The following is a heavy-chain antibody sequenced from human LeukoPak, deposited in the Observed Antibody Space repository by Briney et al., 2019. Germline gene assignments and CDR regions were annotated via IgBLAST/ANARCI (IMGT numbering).Heavy chain of an antibody. Sequence: PGGSLRLSCAASGFTFSSYAMGWVRQAPGKGLEWVSTIGGSGISTYYADSVKGRFTISRDNSKNTVYLQMNSLGAEDTAVYYCAKDDYADYLAEYYFDYWGQGTLVTVSS. CDR1: GFTFSSYA. D-gene: IGHD4-17*01. CDR3: AKDDYADYLAEYYFDY. V-gene: IGHV3-23*01. J-gene: IGHJ4*02. CDR2: IGGSGIST.